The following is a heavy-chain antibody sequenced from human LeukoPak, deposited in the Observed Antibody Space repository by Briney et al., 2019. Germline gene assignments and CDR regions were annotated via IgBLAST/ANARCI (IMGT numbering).Heavy chain of an antibody. CDR1: GFTFSDHS. D-gene: IGHD3-22*01. Sequence: GGSLRLSCAGSGFTFSDHSMHWVRQVPGKGLEWVAFVSWDFGTYYIDSVKGRFTVSRDNNKASLDLQMNSLRTEDTALYYCTKDAAYDSSGYPTDWGQGTLVTVSS. V-gene: IGHV3-43*01. J-gene: IGHJ4*02. CDR3: TKDAAYDSSGYPTD. CDR2: VSWDFGT.